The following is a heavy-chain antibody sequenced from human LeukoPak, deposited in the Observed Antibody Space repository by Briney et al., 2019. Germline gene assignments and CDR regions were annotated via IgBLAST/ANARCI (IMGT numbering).Heavy chain of an antibody. Sequence: SETLSLTCAVSGGSISSGGYSWSWIRQPPGKGLEWIGYIYHSGSTYYNPSLKSRVTISVDRSKNQFSLKLSSVTAADTAVYYCDRVSGCGGDYPEYFQHWGQGTLVTVSS. J-gene: IGHJ1*01. CDR2: IYHSGST. V-gene: IGHV4-30-2*01. CDR1: GGSISSGGYS. CDR3: DRVSGCGGDYPEYFQH. D-gene: IGHD2-21*02.